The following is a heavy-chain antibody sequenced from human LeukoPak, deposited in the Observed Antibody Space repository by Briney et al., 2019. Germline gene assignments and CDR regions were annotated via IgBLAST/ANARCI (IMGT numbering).Heavy chain of an antibody. CDR2: IRYDGSNK. J-gene: IGHJ4*02. CDR3: ARVPGGGDFYFDY. D-gene: IGHD2-21*02. CDR1: GFTFSSYG. V-gene: IGHV3-30*02. Sequence: PRGSLRLSCAASGFTFSSYGMHWVRQAPGKGLEWVAFIRYDGSNKYYADSVKGRFTISRDNSKNTLYLQMNSLRAEDTAVYYCARVPGGGDFYFDYWGQGTLVTVSS.